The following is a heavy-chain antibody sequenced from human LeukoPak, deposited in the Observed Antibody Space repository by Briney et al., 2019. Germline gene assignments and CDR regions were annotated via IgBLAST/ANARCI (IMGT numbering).Heavy chain of an antibody. CDR2: IYTGGTT. CDR1: VDSLTINH. J-gene: IGHJ4*02. CDR3: ARDSSSYYFDY. Sequence: GGSLRLSCAASVDSLTINHMNWVRRAPGKGLEWVSIIYTGGTTHYADSLNDRFTISRDDSINTLYLQINSLRAEDTAVYYCARDSSSYYFDYWGQGTLVTVSS. V-gene: IGHV3-66*01. D-gene: IGHD6-6*01.